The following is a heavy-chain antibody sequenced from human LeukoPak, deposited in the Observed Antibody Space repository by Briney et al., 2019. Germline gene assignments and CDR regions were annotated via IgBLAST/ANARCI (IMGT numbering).Heavy chain of an antibody. CDR3: ARGGYSGSYYRFP. Sequence: PGGSLRLSCAASGFTFTDYWMHWVRQVPGKGLVWLSRISKEGDNAVYADFAKGRFTMSRDNAKKTVYLQLTTLRPDDTALYYCARGGYSGSYYRFPWGQGTLVTVSS. CDR1: GFTFTDYW. J-gene: IGHJ5*02. D-gene: IGHD3-22*01. V-gene: IGHV3-74*01. CDR2: ISKEGDNA.